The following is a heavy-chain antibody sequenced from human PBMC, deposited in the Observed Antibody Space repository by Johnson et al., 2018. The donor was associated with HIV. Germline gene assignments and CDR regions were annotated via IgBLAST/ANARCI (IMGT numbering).Heavy chain of an antibody. CDR3: AKRQPLVGASF. Sequence: VQLVESGGGLVQSGGSLRLSCGVSGFAVSSNYMSWVRQAPGKGLEWVSIIYSGGSTYYAESVKGRFTISRDNSKNTLYLQMNSLRAEDTAVYYCAKRQPLVGASFWGQGTMVTVSS. J-gene: IGHJ3*01. CDR1: GFAVSSNY. D-gene: IGHD1-26*01. V-gene: IGHV3-66*01. CDR2: IYSGGST.